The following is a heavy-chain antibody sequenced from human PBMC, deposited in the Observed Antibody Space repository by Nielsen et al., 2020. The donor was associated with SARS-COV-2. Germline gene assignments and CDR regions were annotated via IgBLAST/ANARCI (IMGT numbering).Heavy chain of an antibody. J-gene: IGHJ3*02. Sequence: GESLKISCAASGFTFSSYAMHWVRQAPGKGLEWVAVIWYDGSNKYYADSVKGRFTISRDNSKNTLYLQMNSLRAEDTAVYYCASGQYCSSTSCYDAFDIWGQGTMVTVSS. CDR2: IWYDGSNK. CDR1: GFTFSSYA. D-gene: IGHD2-2*01. V-gene: IGHV3-33*08. CDR3: ASGQYCSSTSCYDAFDI.